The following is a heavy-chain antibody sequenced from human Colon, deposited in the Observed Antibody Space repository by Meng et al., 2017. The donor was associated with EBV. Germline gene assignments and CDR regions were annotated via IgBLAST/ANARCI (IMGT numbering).Heavy chain of an antibody. CDR1: GGSINSGDYY. V-gene: IGHV4-30-4*01. Sequence: QVRLQVSGPGLVKPSQXLSLTCTVSGGSINSGDYYWSWIRQPPGKGLEWIGYIYYTGSTYYNPPLKSRVTISMDTSKNQFSLRLSSVTAADTAVYYCARNYYFDYWGQGTLVTVSS. CDR3: ARNYYFDY. CDR2: IYYTGST. J-gene: IGHJ4*02.